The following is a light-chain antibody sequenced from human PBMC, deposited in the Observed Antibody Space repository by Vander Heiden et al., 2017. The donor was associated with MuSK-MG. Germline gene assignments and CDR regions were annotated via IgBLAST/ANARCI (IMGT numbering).Light chain of an antibody. CDR1: SSDVGGYNY. V-gene: IGLV2-14*01. J-gene: IGLJ1*01. CDR2: EVS. Sequence: HSALTQPASVSGSPGQSITISCTGTSSDVGGYNYVSWYQQHPGKAPKLMIYEVSNRPSGVSNRFSGSKSGNTASLTISGLQAEYEADYYCSSYTSSSTPFVFGTGTKVTV. CDR3: SSYTSSSTPFV.